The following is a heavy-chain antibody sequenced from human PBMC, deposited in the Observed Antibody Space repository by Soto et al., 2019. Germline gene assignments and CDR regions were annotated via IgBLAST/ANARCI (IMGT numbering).Heavy chain of an antibody. V-gene: IGHV3-30-3*02. CDR3: VKSLITLGESQSSFFDY. D-gene: IGHD3-16*01. CDR2: IGYDAIYK. Sequence: QVQLEESGGGVVQPGGSLRLYCAASGFTFDEHSMHWVRQAPGKGLEWVAAIGYDAIYKFYADSVEGRFTISRDNSKNTLYLQMNSLRNEDTAVYYCVKSLITLGESQSSFFDYWGQGTLVSVSS. CDR1: GFTFDEHS. J-gene: IGHJ4*02.